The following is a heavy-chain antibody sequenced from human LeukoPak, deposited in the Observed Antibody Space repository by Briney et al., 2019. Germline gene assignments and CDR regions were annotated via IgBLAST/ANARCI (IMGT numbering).Heavy chain of an antibody. CDR1: GGTFSSYA. CDR3: AREPSFLGLAYCGGDCYPGDAFDI. CDR2: IIPIFGTA. J-gene: IGHJ3*02. D-gene: IGHD2-21*02. V-gene: IGHV1-69*13. Sequence: GASVTVSCKASGGTFSSYAISWVRQAPGQGLEWMGGIIPIFGTANYAQKFQGRVTITADESTSTAYMELSSLRSEDTAVYYCAREPSFLGLAYCGGDCYPGDAFDIWGQGTMVTVSS.